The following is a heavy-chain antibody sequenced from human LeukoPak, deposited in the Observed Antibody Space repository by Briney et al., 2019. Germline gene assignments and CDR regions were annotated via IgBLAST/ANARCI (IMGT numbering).Heavy chain of an antibody. D-gene: IGHD3-10*01. V-gene: IGHV3-23*01. J-gene: IGHJ3*02. Sequence: GGSLRLSCAASGFTFSSYSMSWVRQAPGKGLEWVSAISGSGGSTYYADSVKGRFTISRDNSKNTLYLQMNSLRAEDTAVYYCAKGPGEVIIPDAFDIWGQGTMVTVSS. CDR3: AKGPGEVIIPDAFDI. CDR1: GFTFSSYS. CDR2: ISGSGGST.